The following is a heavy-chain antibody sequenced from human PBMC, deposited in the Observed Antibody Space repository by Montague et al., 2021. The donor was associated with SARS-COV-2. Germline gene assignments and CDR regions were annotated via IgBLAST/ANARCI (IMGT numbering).Heavy chain of an antibody. Sequence: SETLSLTCAVYGGSFNNYYWTWIRQAPGKGLEWIGEIDQGGATNYSPSLRSRLTLSVDTSKNQFSLKLRSVTAADTAVYYCARLGLRYFDWLLLGEGYFDYWGQGTLVTVSS. CDR3: ARLGLRYFDWLLLGEGYFDY. J-gene: IGHJ4*02. CDR1: GGSFNNYY. CDR2: IDQGGAT. V-gene: IGHV4-34*01. D-gene: IGHD3-9*01.